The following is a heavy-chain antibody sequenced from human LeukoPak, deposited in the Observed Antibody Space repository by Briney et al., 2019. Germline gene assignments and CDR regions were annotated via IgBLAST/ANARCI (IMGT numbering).Heavy chain of an antibody. CDR2: ISSSSSYI. J-gene: IGHJ4*02. V-gene: IGHV3-21*01. Sequence: GGSPRLSCAASGFTFSSYSMNWVRQAPGKALEWVSSISSSSSYIYYADSVKGRFTISRDNAKNSLYLQMNSLRAEDTAVYYCATSAMAPYYFDYWGQGTLVTVSS. CDR3: ATSAMAPYYFDY. CDR1: GFTFSSYS. D-gene: IGHD5-18*01.